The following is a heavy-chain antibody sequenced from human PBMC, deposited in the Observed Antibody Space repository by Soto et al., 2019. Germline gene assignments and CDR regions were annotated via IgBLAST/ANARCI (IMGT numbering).Heavy chain of an antibody. CDR3: AKTGPYDILTYWYFDP. CDR2: IYYSGTT. Sequence: SETLSLTCIVSGDSISSSSYYWVWIRQPPGKGLEWIGSIYYSGTTYYNPSLESRVTISIDTSKNQFSLKVSSLTAADTVVYYCAKTGPYDILTYWYFDPWGRGTLVTVSS. J-gene: IGHJ2*01. D-gene: IGHD3-9*01. V-gene: IGHV4-39*01. CDR1: GDSISSSSYY.